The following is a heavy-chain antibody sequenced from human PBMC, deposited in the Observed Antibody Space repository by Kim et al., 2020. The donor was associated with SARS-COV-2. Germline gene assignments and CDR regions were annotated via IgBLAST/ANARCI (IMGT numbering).Heavy chain of an antibody. J-gene: IGHJ3*02. CDR3: AKITMIVVVIADAFDI. V-gene: IGHV3-23*01. D-gene: IGHD3-22*01. Sequence: GGSLRLSCAASGFTFSSYAMSWVRQAPGKGLEWVSAISGSGGSTYYADSVKGRFTISRDNSKNTLYLQMNSLRAEDTAVYYCAKITMIVVVIADAFDIWGQGTMVTVSS. CDR2: ISGSGGST. CDR1: GFTFSSYA.